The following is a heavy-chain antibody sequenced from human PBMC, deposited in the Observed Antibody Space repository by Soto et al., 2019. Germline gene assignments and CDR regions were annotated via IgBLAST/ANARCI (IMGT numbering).Heavy chain of an antibody. CDR2: IYWDDDK. CDR1: GFSLSTSGVG. D-gene: IGHD7-27*01. J-gene: IGHJ4*02. Sequence: QITLKESGPTLVKPTQTLTLTCTFSGFSLSTSGVGVGWIRQPPGKALEWLALIYWDDDKRYSPSLKSRLTITKDTSKNQVVRTMTNMDPVDTATYYCAHSLIPNWGSRGAFDDWGQGTLVTVSS. V-gene: IGHV2-5*02. CDR3: AHSLIPNWGSRGAFDD.